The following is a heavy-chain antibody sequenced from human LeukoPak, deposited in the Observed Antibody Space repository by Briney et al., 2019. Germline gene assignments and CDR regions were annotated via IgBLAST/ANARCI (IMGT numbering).Heavy chain of an antibody. J-gene: IGHJ6*04. Sequence: PGRSLRLSCAASGFTFNTYAMHWVRQAPGKGLEWVAIICYDGSNKYYADSVRGRFTISRDNSKNTLYLQMSSLRAEDTAVYYCGRVGCTGGNCKPYAYYASDVWGEGTTVTVSS. CDR3: GRVGCTGGNCKPYAYYASDV. V-gene: IGHV3-33*01. CDR1: GFTFNTYA. CDR2: ICYDGSNK. D-gene: IGHD2-15*01.